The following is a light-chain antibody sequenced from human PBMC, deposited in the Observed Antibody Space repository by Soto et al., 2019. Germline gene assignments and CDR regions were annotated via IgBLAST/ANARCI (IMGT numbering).Light chain of an antibody. CDR1: QSISSY. CDR3: QQYDNVSLT. CDR2: DAS. Sequence: DIQMTQSPSSLSASVGDRVTITCRASQSISSYLNWYQQKPGRAPKLLIYDASNLEARVPSRFSGGGSGTDFIFTISSLQPDDVSTYYCQQYDNVSLTFGGGTKVDIK. J-gene: IGKJ4*01. V-gene: IGKV1-33*01.